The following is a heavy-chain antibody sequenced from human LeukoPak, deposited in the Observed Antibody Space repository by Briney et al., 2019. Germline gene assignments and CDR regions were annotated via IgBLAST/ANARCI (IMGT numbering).Heavy chain of an antibody. CDR2: IHSDGTT. D-gene: IGHD3-16*01. CDR3: ARPNFRGGEALPFDS. Sequence: SETLSLTCSDSGGSLTNYYWGWIRQPPGKGLEFIGYIHSDGTTNYDSSLQSRVAISLDTSKIQLSLRLYSVTAADTALYFCARPNFRGGEALPFDSWGQGNLVTV. CDR1: GGSLTNYY. V-gene: IGHV4-4*09. J-gene: IGHJ4*01.